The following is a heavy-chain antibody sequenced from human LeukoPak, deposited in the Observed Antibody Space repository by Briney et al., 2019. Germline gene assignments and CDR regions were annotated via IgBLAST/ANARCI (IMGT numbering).Heavy chain of an antibody. CDR1: GGSISSSSYY. D-gene: IGHD1-26*01. V-gene: IGHV4-39*07. Sequence: SETLSLTCTVSGGSISSSSYYWGWIRQPPGKGLEWIGSIYYSGSTYYNPSLKSRVTISVDTSKNQFSLKLSSVTAADTAVYYCARDRSGGSYYPPAFDIWGQGTMVTVSS. CDR2: IYYSGST. J-gene: IGHJ3*02. CDR3: ARDRSGGSYYPPAFDI.